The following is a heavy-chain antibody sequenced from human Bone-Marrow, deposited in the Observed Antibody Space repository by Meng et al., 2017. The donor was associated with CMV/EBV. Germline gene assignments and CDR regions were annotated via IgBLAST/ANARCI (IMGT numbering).Heavy chain of an antibody. V-gene: IGHV1-18*01. J-gene: IGHJ4*02. CDR1: GYTFTSYG. CDR3: ARYLAARPTDY. CDR2: ISAYNGNT. D-gene: IGHD6-6*01. Sequence: ASVKVSCKASGYTFTSYGINWVRQAPGQGLEWMGWISAYNGNTNYAQKLQGRVTMTTDTSTSTSYMELRSLRSDGTAVYYCARYLAARPTDYWGQGTLVTVSS.